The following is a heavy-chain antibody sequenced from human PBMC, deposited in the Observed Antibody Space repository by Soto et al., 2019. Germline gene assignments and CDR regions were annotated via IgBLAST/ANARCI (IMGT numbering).Heavy chain of an antibody. V-gene: IGHV3-15*07. CDR2: IKSKTDGGTT. J-gene: IGHJ4*02. CDR1: GFTFSNAW. Sequence: EVQLVESGGGLVKPGGSLRLSCAASGFTFSNAWMNWVRQAPGKGLEWVGRIKSKTDGGTTHYAAPVKGRFTISRDDSNNTLDLQMNSLKTEDTAVYYCTTDFGYNPRDFDYWGQGTLVTVSS. D-gene: IGHD5-12*01. CDR3: TTDFGYNPRDFDY.